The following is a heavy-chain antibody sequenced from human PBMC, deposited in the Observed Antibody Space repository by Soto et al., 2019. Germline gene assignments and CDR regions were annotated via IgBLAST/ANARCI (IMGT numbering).Heavy chain of an antibody. V-gene: IGHV3-30-3*01. CDR1: GVSFSISA. CDR3: ARDVLPDSPFDY. Sequence: GGSLRLSCAASGVSFSISAMHWVRQAPGKGLEWVAVISYDGSIKYYADSVKGRFTISRDNSKNTLYLQMNSLRAEDTAVYYCARDVLPDSPFDYWGQGTLVTVSS. D-gene: IGHD5-18*01. CDR2: ISYDGSIK. J-gene: IGHJ4*02.